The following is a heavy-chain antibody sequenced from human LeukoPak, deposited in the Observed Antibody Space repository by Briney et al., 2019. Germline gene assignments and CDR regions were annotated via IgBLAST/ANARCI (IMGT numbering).Heavy chain of an antibody. D-gene: IGHD3-10*01. V-gene: IGHV4-31*03. J-gene: IGHJ4*02. Sequence: SETLSLTCTVSGSSISSGGYYWSWIRQHPGKGLEWIGYIYYSGSTYYNPSLKSRVTISVDTSKNQFSLKLSSVTAADTAVYYCARVNVTMVRGVIITEGFDYWGQGTLVTVSS. CDR1: GSSISSGGYY. CDR3: ARVNVTMVRGVIITEGFDY. CDR2: IYYSGST.